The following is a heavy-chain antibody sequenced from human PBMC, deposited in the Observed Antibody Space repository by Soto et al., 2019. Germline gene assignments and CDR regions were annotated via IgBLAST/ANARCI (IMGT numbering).Heavy chain of an antibody. V-gene: IGHV4-4*07. D-gene: IGHD3-3*01. CDR3: ARSRITIFGPLYYFDY. CDR2: IYTSGST. J-gene: IGHJ4*02. Sequence: SETLSLTCTVSGGSISSYYWSWIRQPAGKGLEWIGRIYTSGSTNYNPSLKSRVTMSVDTSKNQFSLKLSSVTAADTAVYYCARSRITIFGPLYYFDYWGQGTLVTVSS. CDR1: GGSISSYY.